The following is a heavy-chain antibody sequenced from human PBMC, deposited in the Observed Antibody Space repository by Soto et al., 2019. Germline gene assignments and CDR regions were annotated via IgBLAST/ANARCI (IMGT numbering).Heavy chain of an antibody. CDR1: GGSISSGDYY. V-gene: IGHV4-30-4*01. J-gene: IGHJ4*02. CDR2: IYYSGST. Sequence: NPSETLSLTCTVSGGSISSGDYYWSWIRQPPGKGLEWIGYIYYSGSTYYNPSLKSRVTISVDTSKNQFSLRLSSVTAADTAVYYCARAGATVTDQHFDYWGQGTLVTVSS. D-gene: IGHD4-17*01. CDR3: ARAGATVTDQHFDY.